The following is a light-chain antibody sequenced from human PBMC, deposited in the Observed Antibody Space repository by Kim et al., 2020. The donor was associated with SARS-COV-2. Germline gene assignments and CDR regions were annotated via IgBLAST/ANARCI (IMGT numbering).Light chain of an antibody. CDR3: QTRDTGNEV. CDR2: LNSDGSH. J-gene: IGLJ1*01. V-gene: IGLV4-69*01. Sequence: QLVLTQSPSASASLGASVKLTCTLSSGHSSYAIAWHQQQPEKGPRYVMKLNSDGSHSKGDGIPDRFSGSSSGAERYLTISRPQAEDEADCYFQTRDTGNEVFGRGTKVTVL. CDR1: SGHSSYA.